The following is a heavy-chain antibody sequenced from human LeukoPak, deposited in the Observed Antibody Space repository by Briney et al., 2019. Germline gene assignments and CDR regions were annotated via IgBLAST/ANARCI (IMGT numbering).Heavy chain of an antibody. CDR2: INPSDGSI. CDR1: GYTFTSYF. D-gene: IGHD3-10*01. V-gene: IGHV1-46*01. CDR3: ARDRLRPWVRGVLYDAFDI. J-gene: IGHJ3*02. Sequence: EASVKVSCKASGYTFTSYFMHWVRQAPGQGLEWMGIINPSDGSISYAQRFQGRVTVTRDTSTSTVYMELSSLRSDDTAVYYCARDRLRPWVRGVLYDAFDIWGQGTMVTVSS.